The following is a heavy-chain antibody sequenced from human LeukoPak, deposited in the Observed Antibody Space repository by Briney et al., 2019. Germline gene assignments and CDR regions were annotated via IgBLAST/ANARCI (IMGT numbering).Heavy chain of an antibody. CDR3: AGGGEAARSLVY. CDR2: IYNGGTT. D-gene: IGHD6-6*01. CDR1: GVTSNY. V-gene: IGHV3-66*02. Sequence: GGSLRLSCAASGVTSNYMTWVRQAAGKGLEWVSVIYNGGTTYYADSVKGRFTISRDNSKSTLFVYLQMNSLRTDDTALYYCAGGGEAARSLVYWSQGALVTVSS. J-gene: IGHJ4*02.